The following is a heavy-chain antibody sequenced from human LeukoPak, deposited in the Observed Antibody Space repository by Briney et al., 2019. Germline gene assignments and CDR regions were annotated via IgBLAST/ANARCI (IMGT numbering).Heavy chain of an antibody. V-gene: IGHV3-30*02. D-gene: IGHD6-19*01. CDR1: GFTFSSYG. Sequence: GGSLSLSCAASGFTFSSYGMHWVRQAPGKGLEWVAFIRYDGSNKYYADSVKGRFTISRDNSKNTLYLQMNSLRAEDTAVYYCAKDSLNRSRHSSGCLDYWGQGTLVTVSS. CDR3: AKDSLNRSRHSSGCLDY. J-gene: IGHJ4*02. CDR2: IRYDGSNK.